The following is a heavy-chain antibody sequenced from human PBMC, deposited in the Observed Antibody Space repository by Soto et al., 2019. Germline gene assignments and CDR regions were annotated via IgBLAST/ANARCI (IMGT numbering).Heavy chain of an antibody. J-gene: IGHJ4*02. V-gene: IGHV3-30*03. CDR2: ISRDGGTK. Sequence: QVQLVESGGGVVQPGGSLRLSCAVSGFTVSTYGMHWVRQAPGKGLEWVAVISRDGGTKYYADSAKGRFTISKDNSRNTLFLEMNSLRGDDMAVYYCTAEVASGYWGQGTLVTVSS. CDR3: TAEVASGY. D-gene: IGHD2-21*02. CDR1: GFTVSTYG.